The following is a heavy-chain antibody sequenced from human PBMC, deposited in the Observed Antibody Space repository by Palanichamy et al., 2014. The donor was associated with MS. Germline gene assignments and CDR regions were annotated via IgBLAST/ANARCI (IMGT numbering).Heavy chain of an antibody. J-gene: IGHJ4*02. D-gene: IGHD3-10*01. Sequence: QVQLVQSGAEVKKPGASVTVSCKASGDTFSSYYIHWVRQAPGQGLEWMGVINPSGPSTAYAQNFQVRLTMTRDTSTSTFYMELSSLRFEDTALYFCARGPPYGSGSYCDYWGQGTLVTVSS. V-gene: IGHV1-46*01. CDR2: INPSGPST. CDR3: ARGPPYGSGSYCDY. CDR1: GDTFSSYY.